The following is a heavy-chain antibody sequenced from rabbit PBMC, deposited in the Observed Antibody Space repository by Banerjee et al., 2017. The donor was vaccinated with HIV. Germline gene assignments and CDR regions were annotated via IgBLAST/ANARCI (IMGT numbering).Heavy chain of an antibody. D-gene: IGHD4-1*01. CDR2: IYAGSSGST. J-gene: IGHJ4*01. V-gene: IGHV1S45*01. CDR1: GFSFSSSYW. CDR3: ARDHNYGWGTKL. Sequence: QEQLVESRGGLAQPEGSLTLTCTASGFSFSSSYWICWVRQAPGKGLEWIACIYAGSSGSTYYASWAKGRFTISKTSSTTVTLQMTSLTAADTATYFCARDHNYGWGTKLWGPGTLVTVS.